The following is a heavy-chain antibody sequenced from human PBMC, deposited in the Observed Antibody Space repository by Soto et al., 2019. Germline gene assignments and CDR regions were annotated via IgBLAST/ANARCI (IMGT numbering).Heavy chain of an antibody. CDR3: ARYRYSGTHFDY. J-gene: IGHJ4*02. CDR2: MNPNSGNT. Sequence: ASVKVSCKASGYTFTSYDINWVRQATGQGLEWMGWMNPNSGNTGYAQKFQGRVTMTRNTSISTAYMELSSLRSEDTAVYYCARYRYSGTHFDYWGQGTLVTVSS. V-gene: IGHV1-8*01. CDR1: GYTFTSYD. D-gene: IGHD1-26*01.